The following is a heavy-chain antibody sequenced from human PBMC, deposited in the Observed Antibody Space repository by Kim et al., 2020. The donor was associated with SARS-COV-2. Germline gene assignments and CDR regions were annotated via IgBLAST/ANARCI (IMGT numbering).Heavy chain of an antibody. D-gene: IGHD1-26*01. J-gene: IGHJ3*02. Sequence: SVKVSCKASGYTFTYRYLHWVRQAPGQALEWMGWITPFNGNTNYAQKFQDRVTITRDRSMSTAYMELSSLRSEDTAMYYCASLVGARGPNAFDIWGQGTMVTVSS. CDR1: GYTFTYRY. CDR3: ASLVGARGPNAFDI. V-gene: IGHV1-45*02. CDR2: ITPFNGNT.